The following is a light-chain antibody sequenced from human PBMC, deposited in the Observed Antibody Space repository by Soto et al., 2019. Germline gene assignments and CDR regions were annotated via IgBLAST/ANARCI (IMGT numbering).Light chain of an antibody. J-gene: IGKJ2*01. CDR3: QQYNNWRSYT. CDR2: GAS. CDR1: QSVSSSY. Sequence: EIVLTQSPSTLSLSPGERATLSCRASQSVSSSYLAWYQQKPGQAPRLLIYGASSRATGIPDRFSGSGSGTDFTLTISSLQSEDFAVYFCQQYNNWRSYTFGQGTKVDIK. V-gene: IGKV3-20*01.